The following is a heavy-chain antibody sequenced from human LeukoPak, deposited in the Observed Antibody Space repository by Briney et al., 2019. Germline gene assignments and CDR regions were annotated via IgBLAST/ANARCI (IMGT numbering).Heavy chain of an antibody. Sequence: SETLSLTCAVYGGSFSGYYWSWIRQPPGKGLEWIGEINHSGSTNYNPSLKSRVTISVDTSKNQFSLKLSSVTAADTAVYYCARDFRYCSGGSCYPSWFDPWGRGTLVTVSS. J-gene: IGHJ5*02. CDR1: GGSFSGYY. D-gene: IGHD2-15*01. CDR2: INHSGST. CDR3: ARDFRYCSGGSCYPSWFDP. V-gene: IGHV4-34*01.